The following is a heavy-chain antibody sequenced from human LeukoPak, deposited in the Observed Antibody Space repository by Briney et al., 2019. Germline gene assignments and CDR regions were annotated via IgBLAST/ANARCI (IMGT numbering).Heavy chain of an antibody. Sequence: SETLSLTCTVSGGSISSSSYYWGWIRQPPGKGLEWIGSICYSGSTYYNPSLKSRVTISVDTSKNQFSLKLSSVTAADTAVYYCARLGLPGELLDYWGQGTLVTVSS. V-gene: IGHV4-39*01. CDR1: GGSISSSSYY. D-gene: IGHD3-10*01. J-gene: IGHJ4*02. CDR2: ICYSGST. CDR3: ARLGLPGELLDY.